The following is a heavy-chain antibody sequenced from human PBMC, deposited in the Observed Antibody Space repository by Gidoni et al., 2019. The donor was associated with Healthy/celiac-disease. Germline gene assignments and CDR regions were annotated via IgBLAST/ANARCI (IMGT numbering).Heavy chain of an antibody. D-gene: IGHD6-6*01. CDR2: IIPTFGTA. V-gene: IGHV1-69*06. J-gene: IGHJ6*03. CDR1: GGTFSSYA. CDR3: ARGGSSSPKYVRVDYYYMDV. Sequence: QVQLVQSGAEVKKPGSSVKVSCKASGGTFSSYAISWVRQAPGQGREWMGGIIPTFGTANYAQKFQGRVTITADKSTSTAYMELSSLRSEDTAVYYCARGGSSSPKYVRVDYYYMDVWGKGTTVTVSS.